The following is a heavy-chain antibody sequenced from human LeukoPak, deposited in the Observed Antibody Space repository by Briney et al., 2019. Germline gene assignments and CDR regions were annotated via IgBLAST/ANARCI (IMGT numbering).Heavy chain of an antibody. V-gene: IGHV3-23*01. CDR1: GFTFSSAA. Sequence: GGSLRLSCAASGFTFSSAAMTWVRQAPGKGLEWVSTITGSDDKIYYADSVKGRFTISRDYSKNALHLQMSSLRVEDTAIYYCAKGPQLNSGYHPDYWGQGTLVTVSS. CDR2: ITGSDDKI. J-gene: IGHJ4*02. D-gene: IGHD3-22*01. CDR3: AKGPQLNSGYHPDY.